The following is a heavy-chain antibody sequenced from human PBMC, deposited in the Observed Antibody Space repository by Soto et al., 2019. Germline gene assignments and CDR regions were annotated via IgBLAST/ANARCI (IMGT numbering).Heavy chain of an antibody. V-gene: IGHV4-59*08. CDR2: IYYSGST. Sequence: SETLSLTCTVSGGSISSYYWSWIRQPPGKGLEWIGYIYYSGSTNYNPSLKSRVTISVDTSKNQFSLKLSSVTAADTAVYYCARHKRDQNWFDPRGQGTLVTVSS. D-gene: IGHD2-2*01. J-gene: IGHJ5*02. CDR3: ARHKRDQNWFDP. CDR1: GGSISSYY.